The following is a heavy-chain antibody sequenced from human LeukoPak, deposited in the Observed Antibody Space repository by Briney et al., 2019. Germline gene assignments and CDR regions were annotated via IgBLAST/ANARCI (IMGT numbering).Heavy chain of an antibody. CDR2: IYYSGST. V-gene: IGHV4-31*03. D-gene: IGHD2-2*01. CDR1: GGSISSGGYY. Sequence: SETLSLTCTVSGGSISSGGYYWSWIRQHPGKGLEWIGSIYYSGSTYYNPSLKSRVTISVDTSKNQFSLKLSSVTAADTAVYYCARTIVVVPAAGRADWFDPWGQGTLVTVSS. J-gene: IGHJ5*02. CDR3: ARTIVVVPAAGRADWFDP.